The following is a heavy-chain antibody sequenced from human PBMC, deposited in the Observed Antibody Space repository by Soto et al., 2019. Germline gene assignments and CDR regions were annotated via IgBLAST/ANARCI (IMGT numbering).Heavy chain of an antibody. D-gene: IGHD1-7*01. Sequence: EVQLVESGGGLVQPGGSLRLSCAASGFTFSSYSMNWVRQAPGKGLEWVSYISSSSSTIYYADSVKGRFTISRDNAKNSLYLQMNSLRDEDTAVYYCAGSITGTTGDFDYWGQGTLVTVSS. CDR2: ISSSSSTI. CDR1: GFTFSSYS. V-gene: IGHV3-48*02. CDR3: AGSITGTTGDFDY. J-gene: IGHJ4*02.